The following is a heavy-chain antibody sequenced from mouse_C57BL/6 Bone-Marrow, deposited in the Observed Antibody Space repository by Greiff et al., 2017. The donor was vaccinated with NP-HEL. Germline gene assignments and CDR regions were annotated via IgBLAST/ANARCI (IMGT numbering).Heavy chain of an antibody. CDR2: LDPENGDT. CDR1: GFTFKADY. CDR3: TAGSYEDY. D-gene: IGHD1-1*01. J-gene: IGHJ2*01. V-gene: IGHV14-4*01. Sequence: VQLQQSGAELVRPGASVKLSCTASGFTFKADYMHWVKQRPEQGLEWIGWLDPENGDTEYTSKFQGKATITADTSSNTAYLQLSSLTSEDTAVYYCTAGSYEDYWGRGTTLTVS.